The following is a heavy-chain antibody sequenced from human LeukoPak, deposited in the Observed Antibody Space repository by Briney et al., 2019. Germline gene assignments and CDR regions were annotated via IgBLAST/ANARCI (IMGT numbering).Heavy chain of an antibody. CDR2: IYYSGSS. V-gene: IGHV4-59*08. Sequence: PSETLSLTCTVSGVSISSDYWSWIRLPPGKGLEWIGYIYYSGSSNYNPSLKSRVTMSVDTSKKQLSLKLTSVTAADTAVYYCARRLRQYLFDAGGQGTLVTVSS. D-gene: IGHD5-12*01. CDR3: ARRLRQYLFDA. CDR1: GVSISSDY. J-gene: IGHJ5*02.